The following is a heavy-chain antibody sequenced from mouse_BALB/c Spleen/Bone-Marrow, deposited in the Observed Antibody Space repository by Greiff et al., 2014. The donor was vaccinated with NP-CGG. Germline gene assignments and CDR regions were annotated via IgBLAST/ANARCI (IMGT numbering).Heavy chain of an antibody. CDR2: ILPGSGNT. Sequence: QVHVKQSGPELMKPGASVKISCKATGYTFSSYWIEWVKQRPGYGLEWIGEILPGSGNTHYNEKFKGKATFTADTSSNTAYMQLSSLTSEDSAVYYCTRQGFACWGQGTLVTVSA. V-gene: IGHV1-9*01. J-gene: IGHJ3*01. CDR1: GYTFSSYW. CDR3: TRQGFAC.